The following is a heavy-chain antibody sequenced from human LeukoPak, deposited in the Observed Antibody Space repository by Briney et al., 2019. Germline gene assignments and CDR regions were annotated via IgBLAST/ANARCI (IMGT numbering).Heavy chain of an antibody. CDR2: ISAYNGNT. CDR1: GNTFTSYG. D-gene: IGHD6-13*01. CDR3: ARDGIAAAGTYRHAKNYYYYGMDV. Sequence: ASVKVSCKASGNTFTSYGISWVRQAPGQGLEWMGWISAYNGNTNYAQKLQGRVTMTTDTSTSTAYMELRSLRSDDTAVYYCARDGIAAAGTYRHAKNYYYYGMDVWGQGTTVTVSS. V-gene: IGHV1-18*01. J-gene: IGHJ6*02.